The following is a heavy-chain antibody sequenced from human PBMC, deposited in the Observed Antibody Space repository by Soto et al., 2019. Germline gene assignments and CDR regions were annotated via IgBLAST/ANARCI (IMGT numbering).Heavy chain of an antibody. V-gene: IGHV1-69*12. J-gene: IGHJ4*02. CDR2: IIPIFGTA. Sequence: QVQLVQSGAEVKKPGSSVKVSYKASGGTFSSYAISWVRQAPGQGLEWMGGIIPIFGTANYAQKFQGRVTITADESTSTAYMELSSLRTEDTAVYYCARRDRGQLDRFDYWGQGTLVTVSS. D-gene: IGHD6-13*01. CDR3: ARRDRGQLDRFDY. CDR1: GGTFSSYA.